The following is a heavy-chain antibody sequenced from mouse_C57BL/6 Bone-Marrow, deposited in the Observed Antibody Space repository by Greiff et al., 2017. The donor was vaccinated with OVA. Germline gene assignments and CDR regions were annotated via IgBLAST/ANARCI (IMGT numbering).Heavy chain of an antibody. J-gene: IGHJ3*01. CDR2: IDPSDSYT. CDR1: GYTFTSYW. CDR3: ARGGFYSSLFAY. Sequence: VQLQQPGAELVMPGASVKLSCKASGYTFTSYWMHWVKQRPGQGLEWIGEIDPSDSYTNYNQKFKGKSTLTVDTSSSTAYMQLSSLTSEDSAVYYCARGGFYSSLFAYWGQGTLVTVSA. V-gene: IGHV1-69*01. D-gene: IGHD2-1*01.